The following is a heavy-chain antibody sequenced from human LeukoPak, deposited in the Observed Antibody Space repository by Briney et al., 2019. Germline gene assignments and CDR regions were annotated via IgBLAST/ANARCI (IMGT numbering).Heavy chain of an antibody. D-gene: IGHD3-10*01. CDR3: ASASITMVRSWFDP. V-gene: IGHV1-69*04. Sequence: SVKVSCKASAGTFSSYAISWVRQAPGQGLEWMGRIIPILGIANYAQKFQGRVTITADKSTSTAYLELSSLRSEDTAVYYCASASITMVRSWFDPWGQGTLVTVSS. CDR2: IIPILGIA. CDR1: AGTFSSYA. J-gene: IGHJ5*02.